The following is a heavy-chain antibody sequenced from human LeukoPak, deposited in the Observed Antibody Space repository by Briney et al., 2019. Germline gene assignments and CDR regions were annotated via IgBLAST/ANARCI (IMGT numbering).Heavy chain of an antibody. CDR1: GFTFDDYA. CDR2: ISWNSGSI. D-gene: IGHD3-16*02. CDR3: ARDRYVWGSYRYCADY. Sequence: GRSLRLSCAASGFTFDDYAMHWVRQAPGKGLEWVSGISWNSGSIGYADSVKGRFAISRDNAKNSLYLQMNSLRGEDTAVYYCARDRYVWGSYRYCADYWGQGTLVTVSS. J-gene: IGHJ4*02. V-gene: IGHV3-9*01.